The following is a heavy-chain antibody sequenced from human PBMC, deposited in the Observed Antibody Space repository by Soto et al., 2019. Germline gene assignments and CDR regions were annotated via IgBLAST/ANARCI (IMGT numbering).Heavy chain of an antibody. CDR1: GFTFSSYA. Sequence: EVQLLESGGGLVQPGESLRLSCAASGFTFSSYAMSWARQAPGKGLEWVSSIGVSSDAYYADSVKDRFTISRDNSRNTLYLQMNSLRAEDTALYYCAKNYFFDSWGQGTLVTVSS. J-gene: IGHJ4*02. V-gene: IGHV3-23*01. CDR3: AKNYFFDS. CDR2: IGVSSDA.